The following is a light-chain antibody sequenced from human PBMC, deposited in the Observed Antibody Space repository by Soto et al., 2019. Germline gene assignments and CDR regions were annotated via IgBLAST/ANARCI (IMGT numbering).Light chain of an antibody. CDR2: EVS. CDR1: SSDVGGYDY. J-gene: IGLJ2*01. V-gene: IGLV2-8*01. Sequence: QSVLTQPPSASGSPGQSVTISCTGTSSDVGGYDYVSWYQQHPGKAPKLMIYEVSRRPSGVPDRFSGSKSGNTASLTVSGLQAEYEADYYYSSYAHSNFGVFGGGTQLTVL. CDR3: SSYAHSNFGV.